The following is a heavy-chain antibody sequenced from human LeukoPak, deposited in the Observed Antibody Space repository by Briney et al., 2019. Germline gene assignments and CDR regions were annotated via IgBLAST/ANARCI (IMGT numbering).Heavy chain of an antibody. J-gene: IGHJ4*02. CDR1: GYTFTGYY. V-gene: IGHV1-2*06. CDR2: INPNSGGT. CDR3: ARMRDCSGGSCYYDSDY. Sequence: GASVKVSCKASGYTFTGYYMHWVRQAPGQGLEWMGRINPNSGGTNYAQKFQGRVTMTRDTSISTAYMELSRLRSDDTAVYYCARMRDCSGGSCYYDSDYWGQGTLVTVAS. D-gene: IGHD2-15*01.